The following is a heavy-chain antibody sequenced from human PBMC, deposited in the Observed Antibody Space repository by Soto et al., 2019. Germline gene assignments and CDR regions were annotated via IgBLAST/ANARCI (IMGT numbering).Heavy chain of an antibody. CDR1: GGSIGSYY. V-gene: IGHV4-59*01. CDR2: VYYSDGT. CDR3: ARTESSSWSFFYYGMDV. J-gene: IGHJ6*02. D-gene: IGHD6-13*01. Sequence: PSETLSLTCTVSGGSIGSYYWSWIRQPPGRGLEWIGCVYYSDGTNYNPSLKSRVTMSIDKSNNQFSLRLSSVTAADTAVYYCARTESSSWSFFYYGMDVWGQGTTVTVSS.